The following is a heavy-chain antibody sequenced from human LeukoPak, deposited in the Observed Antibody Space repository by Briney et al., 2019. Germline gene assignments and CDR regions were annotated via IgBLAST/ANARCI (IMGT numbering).Heavy chain of an antibody. J-gene: IGHJ6*02. CDR3: ARGIDYSNYYHGMDV. CDR2: IYHSGST. V-gene: IGHV4-30-2*01. Sequence: PSETLSLTCAVSGGSISSGGYSWSWIRQPPGKGLEWIGYIYHSGSTYYNPSLKSRVTISVDRSKNQFSLKLSSVTAADTAVYYCARGIDYSNYYHGMDVWGQGTTVTVSS. D-gene: IGHD4-11*01. CDR1: GGSISSGGYS.